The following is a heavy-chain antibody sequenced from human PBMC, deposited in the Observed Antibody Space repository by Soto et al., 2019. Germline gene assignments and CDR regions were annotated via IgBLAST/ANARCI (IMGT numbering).Heavy chain of an antibody. CDR2: INHSGST. V-gene: IGHV4-34*01. CDR1: GGSFSGYY. CDR3: ARAGGVVVAATPSPIDY. D-gene: IGHD2-15*01. J-gene: IGHJ4*02. Sequence: PSETLSLTCAVYGGSFSGYYWSWIRQPPGKGLEWIGEINHSGSTNYNPSLKSRVTISVDTSKNQFSLKLSSVTAADTAVYYCARAGGVVVAATPSPIDYWGQGTLVTVSS.